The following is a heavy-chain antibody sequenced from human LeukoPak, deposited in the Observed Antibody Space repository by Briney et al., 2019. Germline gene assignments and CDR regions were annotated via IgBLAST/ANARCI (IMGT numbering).Heavy chain of an antibody. CDR3: ARRLQYYDSSGYYHYDAFDI. CDR2: VNPNRGGT. Sequence: ASVKVSCKASGYTFTGYYMHWVRQAPGQGLEWMGLVNPNRGGTNYAQKFQGRVTMTRDTSMTTAYMALSSLSSDDTDVYYCARRLQYYDSSGYYHYDAFDIWGHGTMVTVSS. D-gene: IGHD3-22*01. J-gene: IGHJ3*02. V-gene: IGHV1-2*02. CDR1: GYTFTGYY.